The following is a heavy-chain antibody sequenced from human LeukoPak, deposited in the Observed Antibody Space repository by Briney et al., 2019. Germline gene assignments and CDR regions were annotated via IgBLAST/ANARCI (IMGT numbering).Heavy chain of an antibody. J-gene: IGHJ4*02. Sequence: SETLSLTCTVSGGSISSYYWTWIRQRAGKGLEWIRRIYPSGSTNYNPSLKSRVTMSVDTSKNLFSVRLSSVTAADTAVYYCARENSGSYREFDYWGQRTLVTVSS. D-gene: IGHD1-26*01. CDR2: IYPSGST. CDR3: ARENSGSYREFDY. CDR1: GGSISSYY. V-gene: IGHV4-4*07.